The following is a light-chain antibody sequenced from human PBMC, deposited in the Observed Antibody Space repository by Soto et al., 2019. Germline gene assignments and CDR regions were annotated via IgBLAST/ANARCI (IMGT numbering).Light chain of an antibody. Sequence: EIVITQSPATLYVSPGERATLSCRASQRVSGNLAWYQPKPGPAPRLLIYGAPTRATGTPARLSGSGSVTEFTRTGSSLQSKDFAVYNCQQYKNLPQTFGEATKLDIK. CDR2: GAP. J-gene: IGKJ1*01. V-gene: IGKV3-15*01. CDR1: QRVSGN. CDR3: QQYKNLPQT.